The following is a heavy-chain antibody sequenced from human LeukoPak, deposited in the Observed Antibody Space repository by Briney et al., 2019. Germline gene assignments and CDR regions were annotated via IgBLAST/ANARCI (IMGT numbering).Heavy chain of an antibody. CDR2: ISYDGSNK. J-gene: IGHJ4*02. V-gene: IGHV3-30-3*01. CDR1: GFTSSSYA. CDR3: ARVQSSGWYDALDY. Sequence: GGSLRLSCAASGFTSSSYAMHWVRQAPGKGLEWVAVISYDGSNKYYADSVKGRFTISRDNSKNTLYLQMNSLRAEDTAVYYCARVQSSGWYDALDYWGQGTLVTVSS. D-gene: IGHD6-19*01.